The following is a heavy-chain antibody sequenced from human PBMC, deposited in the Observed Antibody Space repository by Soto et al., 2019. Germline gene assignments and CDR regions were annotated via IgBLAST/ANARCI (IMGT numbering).Heavy chain of an antibody. D-gene: IGHD1-20*01. Sequence: QVQLQESGPGLVKPSGTLSLTCAVSGGSLSSSNWWSWVRQPPGKGLEWIGEIYHSGSTNYHPSLKSRVTISVDKSKNQFSLKLSYVTAADTAVYYCAKTRGITGTLYDVDYWGQGTLVTVSS. CDR1: GGSLSSSNW. CDR3: AKTRGITGTLYDVDY. V-gene: IGHV4-4*02. J-gene: IGHJ4*02. CDR2: IYHSGST.